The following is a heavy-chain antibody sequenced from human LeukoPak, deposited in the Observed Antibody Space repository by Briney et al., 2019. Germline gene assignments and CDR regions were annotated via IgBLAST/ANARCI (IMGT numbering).Heavy chain of an antibody. CDR1: GGTISSYY. CDR2: IYYSGST. CDR3: ARVEVEMATVDY. J-gene: IGHJ4*02. D-gene: IGHD5-24*01. Sequence: SETLSLTCTVSGGTISSYYWSWIQQPPGKGLEWIGYIYYSGSTNYNPSLKSRVTISVDTSKNQFSLKLSSVTAADTAVYYCARVEVEMATVDYWGQGTLVTVSS. V-gene: IGHV4-59*01.